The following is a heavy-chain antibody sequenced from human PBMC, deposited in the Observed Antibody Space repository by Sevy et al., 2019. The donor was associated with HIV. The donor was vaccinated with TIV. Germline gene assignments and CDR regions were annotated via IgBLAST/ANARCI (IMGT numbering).Heavy chain of an antibody. CDR2: IKSKTDGGTT. CDR3: TTFCDFWSGEALDY. CDR1: GFTFSNAW. D-gene: IGHD3-3*01. V-gene: IGHV3-15*01. J-gene: IGHJ4*02. Sequence: GGSLRLSCAASGFTFSNAWMSWVRQAPGKGLEWVGRIKSKTDGGTTDYAAPVKGRFTISIDDAKTKVYLQMKSLKTGGTAVYYCTTFCDFWSGEALDYWGQGTLVTVSS.